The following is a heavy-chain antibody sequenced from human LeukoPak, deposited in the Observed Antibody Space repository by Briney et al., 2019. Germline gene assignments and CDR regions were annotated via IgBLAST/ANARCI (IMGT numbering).Heavy chain of an antibody. Sequence: ASVKVSCKASGYTFTANYIHWVRQAPGQGLEWMGWINPYSAATNYAQKFQGRVTMTRDTSISTAYMELSSLRSDGTAVYYCDVVPAAISPRHTVNYYYYGMDVWGQGTTVTVSS. D-gene: IGHD2-2*01. CDR1: GYTFTANY. CDR3: DVVPAAISPRHTVNYYYYGMDV. CDR2: INPYSAAT. V-gene: IGHV1-2*02. J-gene: IGHJ6*02.